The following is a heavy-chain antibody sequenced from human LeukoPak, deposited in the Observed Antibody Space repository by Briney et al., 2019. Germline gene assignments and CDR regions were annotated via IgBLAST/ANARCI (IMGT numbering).Heavy chain of an antibody. V-gene: IGHV4-4*07. D-gene: IGHD3-16*02. CDR2: IYTSGST. J-gene: IGHJ6*03. Sequence: PSETLSLTCTVSGGSISRYYWSWIRQPAGKGLEWIGRIYTSGSTNYNPSLKSRVTMSVDTSKNQFSLKLSSVTAADTAVYYCARENYDYVWGSYRDYYYYYYYMDVWGKGTTVTISS. CDR1: GGSISRYY. CDR3: ARENYDYVWGSYRDYYYYYYYMDV.